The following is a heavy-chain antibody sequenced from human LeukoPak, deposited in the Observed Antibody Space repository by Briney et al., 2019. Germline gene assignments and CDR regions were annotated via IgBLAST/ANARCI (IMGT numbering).Heavy chain of an antibody. D-gene: IGHD1-26*01. Sequence: SVEVSCKASGGTFSSYAISWVRQAPGQGLEWMGGIIPIFGTANYAQKFQGRVTITADESTSTAYMELSSLRSEDTAVYYCARALIVGATPFDYWGQGTLVTVSS. CDR3: ARALIVGATPFDY. V-gene: IGHV1-69*13. J-gene: IGHJ4*02. CDR1: GGTFSSYA. CDR2: IIPIFGTA.